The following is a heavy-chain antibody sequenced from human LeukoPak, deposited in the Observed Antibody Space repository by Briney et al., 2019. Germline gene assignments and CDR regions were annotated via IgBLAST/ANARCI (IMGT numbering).Heavy chain of an antibody. J-gene: IGHJ2*01. V-gene: IGHV3-9*01. D-gene: IGHD6-13*01. CDR1: GCTFDDYG. CDR2: FSCNRGTI. Sequence: GGSLRLSCAASGCTFDDYGMHWVRHAPGKGLEWVSDFSCNRGTIGYADSVKGRFTTSRDTAKNSLYLQMNSLRPEDTALYYCAKGGAAADKYWYFDLWGRGTLVTVSS. CDR3: AKGGAAADKYWYFDL.